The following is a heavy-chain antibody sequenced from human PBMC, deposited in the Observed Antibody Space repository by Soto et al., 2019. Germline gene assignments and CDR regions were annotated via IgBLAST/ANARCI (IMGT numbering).Heavy chain of an antibody. D-gene: IGHD2-21*02. CDR1: GFTFSSYA. V-gene: IGHV3-23*01. Sequence: PGGSLRLSCAASGFTFSSYAMSWVRQAPGKRLEWVSSISAIGDRVYHADSVKGRFTVSRDNSKNTLYLQMNSLRAEDTAVYYCARFPSCDGDCPKDIWGRGTLVTVSS. J-gene: IGHJ4*02. CDR2: ISAIGDRV. CDR3: ARFPSCDGDCPKDI.